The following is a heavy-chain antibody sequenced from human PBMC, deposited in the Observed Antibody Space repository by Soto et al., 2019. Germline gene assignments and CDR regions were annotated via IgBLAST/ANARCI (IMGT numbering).Heavy chain of an antibody. Sequence: ASVKVSCKASGYTFTGYYMHWVRQAPGQGLEWMGWINPNSGGTNYAQKFQGWVTMTRDTSISTAYMELSRLRSDDTAVYYCARGPIAAAGTDSYGMDVWGQGTTVTVSS. CDR1: GYTFTGYY. D-gene: IGHD6-13*01. J-gene: IGHJ6*02. CDR2: INPNSGGT. CDR3: ARGPIAAAGTDSYGMDV. V-gene: IGHV1-2*04.